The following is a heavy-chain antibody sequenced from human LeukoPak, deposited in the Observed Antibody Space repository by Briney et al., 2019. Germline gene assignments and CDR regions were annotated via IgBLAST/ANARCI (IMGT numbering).Heavy chain of an antibody. J-gene: IGHJ6*02. V-gene: IGHV3-66*01. Sequence: GGSLRLSCAASGFTVSNNYMSWVRQAPGKGLEWVSTINRDGPTFYADSVKGRFTISRDNSRNTLYLQMNSLRAGDTAVYYCGRGGYDMYDWGQGTTVSVAS. D-gene: IGHD2-2*01. CDR2: INRDGPT. CDR3: GRGGYDMYD. CDR1: GFTVSNNY.